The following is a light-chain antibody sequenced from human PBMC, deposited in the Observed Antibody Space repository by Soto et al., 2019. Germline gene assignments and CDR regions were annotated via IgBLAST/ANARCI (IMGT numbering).Light chain of an antibody. CDR1: QSILDRSKNKYY. CDR3: QQYLTSPWT. V-gene: IGKV4-1*01. Sequence: DIVMTQSPDSLAVSLGERATFNCKSSQSILDRSKNKYYLAWYQQKSGQPPKLLLYWAALRESGVPDRFTGSGSGTDFTLTISSLPAEDVAVYYCQQYLTSPWTFGQGTKVEI. J-gene: IGKJ1*01. CDR2: WAA.